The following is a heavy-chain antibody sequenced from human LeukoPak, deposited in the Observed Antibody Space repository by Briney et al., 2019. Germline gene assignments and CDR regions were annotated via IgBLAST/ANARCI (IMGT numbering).Heavy chain of an antibody. J-gene: IGHJ4*02. CDR1: GGTFSGYA. CDR3: ARLMYGDYFDY. CDR2: IIPIFGTA. Sequence: GASVKVSCKASGGTFSGYAISWVRQAPGQGLEWMGGIIPIFGTANYAQKFQGRVTITADESTSTAYMELSSLRSEDTAVYYCARLMYGDYFDYWGQGTLVTVSS. D-gene: IGHD4-17*01. V-gene: IGHV1-69*13.